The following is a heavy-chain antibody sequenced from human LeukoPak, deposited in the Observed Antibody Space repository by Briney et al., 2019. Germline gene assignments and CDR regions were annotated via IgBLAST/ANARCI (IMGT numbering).Heavy chain of an antibody. D-gene: IGHD3-22*01. CDR3: ARDDHYDSSGCPVGFDY. V-gene: IGHV3-21*01. CDR2: ISSSSSYI. CDR1: GFTFSSYS. Sequence: PGGSLRLSCAASGFTFSSYSMNWVRQAPGKGLEWVSSISSSSSYIYYADSVKGRFTISRDNAKNSLYLQMNSLRAEDTAVYYCARDDHYDSSGCPVGFDYWGQGTLVTVSS. J-gene: IGHJ4*02.